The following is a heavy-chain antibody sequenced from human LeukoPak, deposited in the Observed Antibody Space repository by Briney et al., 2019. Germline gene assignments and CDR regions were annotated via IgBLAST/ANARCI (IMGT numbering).Heavy chain of an antibody. J-gene: IGHJ3*02. CDR1: GFTFSSYG. V-gene: IGHV3-33*06. CDR3: AKGVTIDAFDI. D-gene: IGHD3-9*01. Sequence: PWRSLRLSCAASGFTFSSYGMHWIRQAPGKGLEWVAVIWYDGSNKYYADSVKGRFTISRDNSKNTLYLQMNSLRAEDTAVYYCAKGVTIDAFDIGGQGTMFTASS. CDR2: IWYDGSNK.